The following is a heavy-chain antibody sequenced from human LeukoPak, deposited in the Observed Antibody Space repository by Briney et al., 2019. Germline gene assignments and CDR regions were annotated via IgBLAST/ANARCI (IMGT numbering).Heavy chain of an antibody. CDR1: GFTFSSYS. D-gene: IGHD2-15*01. CDR2: ISSSSSYI. V-gene: IGHV3-21*01. J-gene: IGHJ4*02. CDR3: ARARVVVAANPFDY. Sequence: GGSLRLSCAASGFTFSSYSMNWVRQAPGKGLEWVSSISSSSSYIYYADSVKGRFTISRDNAKNSLYLQMNSLKAEDTAVYYCARARVVVAANPFDYWGQGTRVTVSS.